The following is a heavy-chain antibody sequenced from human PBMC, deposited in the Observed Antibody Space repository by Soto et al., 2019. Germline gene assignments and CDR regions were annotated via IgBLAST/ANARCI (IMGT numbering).Heavy chain of an antibody. V-gene: IGHV4-31*03. J-gene: IGHJ5*02. CDR2: IYHSGRT. Sequence: PSETLSLTCTVSGGSISNGYYYWSWVRQNPGKGLEWIGHIYHSGRTYYNPSLKSRVTISVDTSKNQFSLKLTSVTAADTAVYYCARSVFPWGQGTLVTVSS. CDR1: GGSISNGYYY. CDR3: ARSVFP.